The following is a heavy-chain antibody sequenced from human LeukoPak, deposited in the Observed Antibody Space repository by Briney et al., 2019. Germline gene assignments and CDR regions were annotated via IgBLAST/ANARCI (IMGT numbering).Heavy chain of an antibody. CDR2: ISGSGGST. Sequence: GGTLRLSCAASGFTFSSYGMSWVRQAPGKGLEWVSAISGSGGSTYYADSVKGRFTISRDNSKNTLYLQMNSLRAEDAAVYYCARRNGDYRNYYYYYMDVWGKGTTVTISS. J-gene: IGHJ6*03. V-gene: IGHV3-23*01. CDR3: ARRNGDYRNYYYYYMDV. D-gene: IGHD4-17*01. CDR1: GFTFSSYG.